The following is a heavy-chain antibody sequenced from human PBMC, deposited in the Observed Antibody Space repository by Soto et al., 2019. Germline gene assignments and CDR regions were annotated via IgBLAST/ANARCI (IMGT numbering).Heavy chain of an antibody. D-gene: IGHD3-22*01. Sequence: TLSLTCTVSGGSISSGGYYWSWIRQHPGKGLEWIGYIYYSGSTYYNPSLKSRVTISVDTSKNQFSLKLSSVTAADTAVYYCARDYYYDSSGYPDAFDIWGQGTMVTVSS. J-gene: IGHJ3*02. CDR2: IYYSGST. V-gene: IGHV4-31*03. CDR3: ARDYYYDSSGYPDAFDI. CDR1: GGSISSGGYY.